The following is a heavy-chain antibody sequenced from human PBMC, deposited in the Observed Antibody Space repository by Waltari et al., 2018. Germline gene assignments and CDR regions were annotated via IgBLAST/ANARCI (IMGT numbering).Heavy chain of an antibody. CDR1: GFAFGTAW. Sequence: EVQLVGSGGVLVQPGGSLRLACVASGFAFGTAWMTWVRQAPGKGVEWVANIKEDGSQKWYMDSVKGRFTISRDNAKNSLYLQMDSLRVEDTAVYYCARESGPYNCFDPWGQGTLVTVSS. J-gene: IGHJ5*02. CDR2: IKEDGSQK. CDR3: ARESGPYNCFDP. V-gene: IGHV3-7*01. D-gene: IGHD3-10*01.